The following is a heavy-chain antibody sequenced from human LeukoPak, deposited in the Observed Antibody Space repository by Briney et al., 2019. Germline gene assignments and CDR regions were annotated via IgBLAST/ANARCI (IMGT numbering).Heavy chain of an antibody. CDR3: ARVIAARHFDY. V-gene: IGHV3-74*01. CDR2: IKTVGSRT. CDR1: GFTFSSHW. Sequence: GGSLRLSCAASGFTFSSHWMHWVSQAPGKGLVWVSRIKTVGSRTTYADSVKGRFTISRDNAKNTLYLQMNSLRAEDTAVYYCARVIAARHFDYWGQGTLVTVSS. J-gene: IGHJ4*02. D-gene: IGHD6-6*01.